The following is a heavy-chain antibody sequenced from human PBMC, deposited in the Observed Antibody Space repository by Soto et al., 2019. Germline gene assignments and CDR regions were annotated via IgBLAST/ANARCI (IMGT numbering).Heavy chain of an antibody. V-gene: IGHV3-23*01. CDR1: GFTFSSYA. Sequence: GGSLRLSCAASGFTFSSYAMSWVRQAPGKGLEWVSAISGSGGSTYYADSVKGRFTISRDNSKNTLYLQMNSLRDEDTAVYYCAKDLWLAVAGTESGVFDYWGQGTLVTVSS. CDR3: AKDLWLAVAGTESGVFDY. J-gene: IGHJ4*02. D-gene: IGHD6-19*01. CDR2: ISGSGGST.